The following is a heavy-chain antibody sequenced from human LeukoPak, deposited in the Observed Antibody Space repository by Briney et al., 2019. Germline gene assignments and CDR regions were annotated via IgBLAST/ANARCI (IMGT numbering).Heavy chain of an antibody. Sequence: SETLSLTCTVSGGSISSSSYYWGRIRQPPGKGLEWIGSSYYSGSTYYNPSLKSRVTISVDTSKNQFSLKLSSVTAADTAVYYCARPVHTGPWVDTAMASYSTWGQGTLVTVSS. CDR3: ARPVHTGPWVDTAMASYST. CDR2: SYYSGST. D-gene: IGHD5-18*01. V-gene: IGHV4-39*01. J-gene: IGHJ5*02. CDR1: GGSISSSSYY.